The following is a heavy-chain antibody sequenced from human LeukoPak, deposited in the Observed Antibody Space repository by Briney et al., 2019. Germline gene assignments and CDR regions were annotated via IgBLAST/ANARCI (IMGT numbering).Heavy chain of an antibody. CDR3: ARGFYDSSGNSSPFDY. CDR1: GDSISGHY. J-gene: IGHJ4*02. D-gene: IGHD3-22*01. V-gene: IGHV4-59*11. Sequence: SETLSLTCTVSGDSISGHYWSWIRQPPGKGLEWIAYIHSTGSTNYNPSLKSRVTISVDTSKNQFSLKLSSVTAADTAVYYCARGFYDSSGNSSPFDYWGRGTLVTVSS. CDR2: IHSTGST.